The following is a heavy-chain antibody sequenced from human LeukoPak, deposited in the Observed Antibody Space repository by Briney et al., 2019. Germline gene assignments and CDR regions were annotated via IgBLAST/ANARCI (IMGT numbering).Heavy chain of an antibody. J-gene: IGHJ6*02. CDR1: GDSVSSNSAA. V-gene: IGHV6-1*01. D-gene: IGHD6-6*01. CDR2: TYYRSKWYN. CDR3: ARDLAGEDSSSSEPFDYYYYGMDV. Sequence: SQTLSLTCAISGDSVSSNSAAWNWIRQSPSRGLEWLGRTYYRSKWYNDYAVSVKSRITINPDTSKNQFSLQLNSVTPEDTAVYYCARDLAGEDSSSSEPFDYYYYGMDVWGQGTTVTVSS.